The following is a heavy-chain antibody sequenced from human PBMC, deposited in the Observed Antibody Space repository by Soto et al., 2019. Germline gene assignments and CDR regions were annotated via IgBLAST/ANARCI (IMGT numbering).Heavy chain of an antibody. V-gene: IGHV4-30-4*01. J-gene: IGHJ4*02. D-gene: IGHD5-12*01. CDR2: IYYSGST. CDR1: GGSISSGDYY. Sequence: QVQLQESGPGLVKPSQTLSLTCTVSGGSISSGDYYWSWIRQPPGKGLEWIGYIYYSGSTYYNPSLKSRVTISVDPSKNQFSLKLSSVTAADTAVYYCARDDWDGYNSFDYWGQGTLVTVSS. CDR3: ARDDWDGYNSFDY.